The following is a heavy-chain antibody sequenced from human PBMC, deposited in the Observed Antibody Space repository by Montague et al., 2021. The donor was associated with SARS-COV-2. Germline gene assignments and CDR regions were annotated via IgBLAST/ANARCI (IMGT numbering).Heavy chain of an antibody. CDR2: INHSGST. J-gene: IGHJ6*03. CDR3: ARGDIVVVPAALGIAFYYYYYMDV. CDR1: GGSFSGYY. V-gene: IGHV4-34*01. D-gene: IGHD2-2*01. Sequence: SETLSLTCAVYGGSFSGYYWSWIRQPAGKGLEWIGEINHSGSTNXNPSLKGRVTISVDTSKNQFSLKLSSVTAADTAVYYCARGDIVVVPAALGIAFYYYYYMDVWGKGTTVTVSS.